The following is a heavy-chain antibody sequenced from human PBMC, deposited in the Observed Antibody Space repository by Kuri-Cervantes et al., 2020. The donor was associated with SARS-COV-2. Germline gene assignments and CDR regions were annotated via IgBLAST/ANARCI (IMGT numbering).Heavy chain of an antibody. Sequence: ASVKVSCKASGYTFSNYGFSWVRQAPGQGLEWMGWVSSYTGNTDYAQKFLGRITMTADKSTTTADLELRSLRSDDTAVYYCARVNWDVQFTTLDYWGQGTRVTVSS. CDR2: VSSYTGNT. CDR1: GYTFSNYG. V-gene: IGHV1-18*04. CDR3: ARVNWDVQFTTLDY. J-gene: IGHJ4*02. D-gene: IGHD1-1*01.